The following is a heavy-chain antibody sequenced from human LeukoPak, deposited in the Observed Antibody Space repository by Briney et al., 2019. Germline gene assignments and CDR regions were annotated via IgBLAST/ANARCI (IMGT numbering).Heavy chain of an antibody. CDR3: ARVKVALTDYYYYGMDV. V-gene: IGHV3-30-3*01. D-gene: IGHD5-12*01. Sequence: PGGSLRLSCAASGFTFSSYAMHWVRQAPGKGLEWVAVISCDGSNKYYADSVKGRFTISRDNSKNTLYLQMNSLRAEDTAVYYCARVKVALTDYYYYGMDVWGQGTTVTVSS. J-gene: IGHJ6*02. CDR2: ISCDGSNK. CDR1: GFTFSSYA.